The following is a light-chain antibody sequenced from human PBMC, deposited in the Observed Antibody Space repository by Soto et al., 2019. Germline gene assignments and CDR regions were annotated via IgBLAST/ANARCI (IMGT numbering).Light chain of an antibody. Sequence: LTQPRSVSGSPGQSVTISCTGTSSDVGAYNYVSWYQQHPGKAPKLMTYDVSKRPSGVPDRFSGSKSGNTASLTISGLQAEDEADYYCCSYADNYSYVFGTGTKV. CDR1: SSDVGAYNY. CDR2: DVS. V-gene: IGLV2-11*01. J-gene: IGLJ1*01. CDR3: CSYADNYSYV.